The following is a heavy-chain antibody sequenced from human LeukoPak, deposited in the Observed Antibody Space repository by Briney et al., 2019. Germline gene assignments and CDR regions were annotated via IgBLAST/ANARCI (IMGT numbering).Heavy chain of an antibody. CDR1: GYTFTSYD. Sequence: GASVKVSCKASGYTFTSYDINWVRQATGQGLEWMGWMNPNSGNTGYAQKFQGRVTMTRNTSISTAYMELSSLRSEDTAVYYCSRIRYDYGGHPADYWGQGTLVTVSS. V-gene: IGHV1-8*01. J-gene: IGHJ4*02. CDR3: SRIRYDYGGHPADY. CDR2: MNPNSGNT. D-gene: IGHD4-23*01.